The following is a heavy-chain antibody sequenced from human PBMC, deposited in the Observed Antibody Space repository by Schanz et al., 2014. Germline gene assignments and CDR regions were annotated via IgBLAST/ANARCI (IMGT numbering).Heavy chain of an antibody. CDR2: ISAFNGNT. CDR3: AFAESGSPWAYFDC. Sequence: QVQLVQSGAEVKKPGASVKVSCKTSGYTFTNFYLHWVRQAPGQGLEWMGWISAFNGNTNYAQKLRGRVTLTTDTSTTTAYLELRSLRSDDTAVYYCAFAESGSPWAYFDCWGQGTLVTVSS. CDR1: GYTFTNFY. V-gene: IGHV1-18*04. J-gene: IGHJ4*02. D-gene: IGHD1-26*01.